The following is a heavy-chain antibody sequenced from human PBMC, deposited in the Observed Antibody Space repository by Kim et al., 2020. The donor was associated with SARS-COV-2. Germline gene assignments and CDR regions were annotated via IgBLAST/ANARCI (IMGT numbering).Heavy chain of an antibody. D-gene: IGHD3-9*01. CDR2: IWYDGSNK. V-gene: IGHV3-33*01. Sequence: GGSLRLSCAASGFTFSSYGMHWVRQAPGKGLELVAVIWYDGSNKYYADSVKGRFTISRDNSKNTLYLQINSLRAEDTAVYYCARGIRDDILTGYYGYYGMDVWGQGTAVTVSS. J-gene: IGHJ6*02. CDR1: GFTFSSYG. CDR3: ARGIRDDILTGYYGYYGMDV.